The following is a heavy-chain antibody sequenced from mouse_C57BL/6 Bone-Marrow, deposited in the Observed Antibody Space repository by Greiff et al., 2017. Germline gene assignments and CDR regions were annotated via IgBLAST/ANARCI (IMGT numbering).Heavy chain of an antibody. D-gene: IGHD1-1*01. V-gene: IGHV5-9-1*02. CDR3: TRDQDCYRSSGYFDV. CDR1: GFTFSSYA. CDR2: ISSGGGYS. Sequence: EVMLVESGEGLVKPGGSLKLSCAASGFTFSSYAMYWVRQTPEKRLEWVAYISSGGGYSYYADTVKGRVTISRDNARNTLYLQMISLKSEDTAMYYCTRDQDCYRSSGYFDVWCTVTTFTVSS. J-gene: IGHJ1*03.